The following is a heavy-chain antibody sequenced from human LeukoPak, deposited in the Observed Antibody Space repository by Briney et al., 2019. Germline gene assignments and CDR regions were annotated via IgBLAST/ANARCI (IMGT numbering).Heavy chain of an antibody. CDR2: IYASGSS. V-gene: IGHV4-4*07. CDR1: GGSISSYY. CDR3: ARWGYDPGIDP. D-gene: IGHD3-3*01. J-gene: IGHJ5*02. Sequence: SETLSLTCTVSGGSISSYYWSWIRQPAGKGLVWIGRIYASGSSNYNPSLKSRVTISVDTSKNQFSLKLSSVTAADTAVYYCARWGYDPGIDPWGQGTLITVSS.